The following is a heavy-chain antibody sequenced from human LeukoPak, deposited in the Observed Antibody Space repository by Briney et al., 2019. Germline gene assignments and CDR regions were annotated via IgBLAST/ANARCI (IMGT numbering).Heavy chain of an antibody. CDR3: ARRVSSYGFDAFDV. V-gene: IGHV5-51*01. J-gene: IGHJ3*01. Sequence: RESLKISGKGSGYSFTSYWIGWVGQLPGEGLEGMGIIYPGDSDTSYSPSFQGQVTMSADKSISTAYLQRSSLKASDTAMYYCARRVSSYGFDAFDVWGQGTMVTVSS. CDR2: IYPGDSDT. CDR1: GYSFTSYW. D-gene: IGHD3-16*01.